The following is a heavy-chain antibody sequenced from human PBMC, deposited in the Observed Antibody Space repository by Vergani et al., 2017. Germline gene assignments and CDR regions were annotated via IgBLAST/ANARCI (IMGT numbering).Heavy chain of an antibody. J-gene: IGHJ6*01. Sequence: EVQLVESGGGLVQPGGSLRLSCAASGFTFSSYEMNWVRQAPGKGLEWVSYISSGGSTIYYADSVKVRFTISRDNSKNSLYLPMNSLRAEDTAVYYCARGPTTGRDYYYSGMDVWGQGSTVTVSS. CDR2: ISSGGSTI. CDR3: ARGPTTGRDYYYSGMDV. CDR1: GFTFSSYE. D-gene: IGHD1-26*01. V-gene: IGHV3-48*03.